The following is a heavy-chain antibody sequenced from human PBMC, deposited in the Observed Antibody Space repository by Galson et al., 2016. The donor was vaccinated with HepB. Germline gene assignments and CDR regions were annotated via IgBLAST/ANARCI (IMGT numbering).Heavy chain of an antibody. Sequence: SETLSLTCFVSGGSVSDYHWSWIRQPPGKGLEWIGYFYNTGSTNYNPSLKSRVTLSVDTSKYHFSLKLSSVTTAATAVYYCAKEGGRDSGYADGAFDIWGRGTLVTVSS. CDR2: FYNTGST. V-gene: IGHV4-59*02. CDR3: AKEGGRDSGYADGAFDI. D-gene: IGHD5-12*01. J-gene: IGHJ3*02. CDR1: GGSVSDYH.